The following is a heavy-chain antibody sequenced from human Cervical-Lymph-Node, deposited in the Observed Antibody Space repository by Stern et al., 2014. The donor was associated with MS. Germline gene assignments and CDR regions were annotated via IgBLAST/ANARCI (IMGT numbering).Heavy chain of an antibody. V-gene: IGHV2-5*01. CDR2: IYWNDDK. J-gene: IGHJ4*02. CDR3: AHTLITLDRGVPFDY. CDR1: GFSLNTRGVG. Sequence: QVTLKESGPTLVKPTQTLTLTCSFSGFSLNTRGVGVVWIRQPPGKALEWLVLIYWNDDKRYSPSLKSSLTITKDTSKNQVVLTMTNMDPVDTATYYCAHTLITLDRGVPFDYWGQGTLVTVSS. D-gene: IGHD3-10*01.